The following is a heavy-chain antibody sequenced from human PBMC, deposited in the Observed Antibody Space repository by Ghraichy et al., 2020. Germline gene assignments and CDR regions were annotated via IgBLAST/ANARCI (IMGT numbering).Heavy chain of an antibody. Sequence: SETLSLTCAVYGGSFSGYYWSWIRQPPGKGLEWIGEINHSGSTNYNPSLKSRVTISVDTSKNQFSLKLSSVTAADTAVYYCARGRVPAAIAPLPGYYYGMDVWGQGTTVTVSS. V-gene: IGHV4-34*01. J-gene: IGHJ6*02. CDR1: GGSFSGYY. CDR3: ARGRVPAAIAPLPGYYYGMDV. CDR2: INHSGST. D-gene: IGHD2-2*01.